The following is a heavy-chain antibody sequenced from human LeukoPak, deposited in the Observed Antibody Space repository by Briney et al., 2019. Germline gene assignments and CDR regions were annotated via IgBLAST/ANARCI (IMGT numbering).Heavy chain of an antibody. CDR2: IYSGGST. CDR3: ARENSLVGQRGFDP. V-gene: IGHV3-53*01. Sequence: QPGGSLRLSCAASGFTVSSNYMSWVRQAPGKGLEWVSVIYSGGSTYYADSVKGRFTISRDNSKNTLYLQMNSLRAEDTAVYYCARENSLVGQRGFDPWGQGTLVTVSS. J-gene: IGHJ5*02. D-gene: IGHD2-21*01. CDR1: GFTVSSNY.